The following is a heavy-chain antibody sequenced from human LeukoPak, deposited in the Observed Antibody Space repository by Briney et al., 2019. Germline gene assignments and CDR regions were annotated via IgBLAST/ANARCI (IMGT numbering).Heavy chain of an antibody. CDR1: GGSISNYY. CDR3: TRGGDLGY. J-gene: IGHJ4*02. D-gene: IGHD3-10*01. Sequence: SETLSLTCIVSGGSISNYYWSWFRQPPGKGLEWIGSIYSTGNTNYNPSLKSRVTISADTSRDQFSLKVTSVTAADTAVYYCTRGGDLGYWGQGTLVTVSS. CDR2: IYSTGNT. V-gene: IGHV4-59*01.